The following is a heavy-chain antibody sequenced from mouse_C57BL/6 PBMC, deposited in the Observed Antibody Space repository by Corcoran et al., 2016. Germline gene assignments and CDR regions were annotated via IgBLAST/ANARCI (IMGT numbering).Heavy chain of an antibody. V-gene: IGHV9-3*01. CDR3: AGNYDGFAD. CDR2: INTYSGVP. D-gene: IGHD2-4*01. J-gene: IGHJ3*01. Sequence: QIQLVQSGPELKKPGETVKISCKASGYTFTNYGMSWVKQAPGKGLKWMGWINTYSGVPTYADDFKGRFAFSLETSASTAYLQINNLKNEDTATYVCAGNYDGFADWGQGTLVTVSA. CDR1: GYTFTNYG.